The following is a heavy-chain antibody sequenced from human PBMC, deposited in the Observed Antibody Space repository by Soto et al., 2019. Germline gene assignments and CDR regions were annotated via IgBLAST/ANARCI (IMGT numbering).Heavy chain of an antibody. CDR1: GFTFGDYA. CDR2: IRSKAYGGTT. J-gene: IGHJ6*02. Sequence: GSLLLSCTSSGFTFGDYAMSWVRQAPGKGLDSVAFIRSKAYGGTTEYAASVKGRFTISRDDSKSIAYLQMNSLKTEDTAVYYCTRETITIFGVVTLYYYGMDVWGQGTTVTVSS. D-gene: IGHD3-3*01. V-gene: IGHV3-49*04. CDR3: TRETITIFGVVTLYYYGMDV.